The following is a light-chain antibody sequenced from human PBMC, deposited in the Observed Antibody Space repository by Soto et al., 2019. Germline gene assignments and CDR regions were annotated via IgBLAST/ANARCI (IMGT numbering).Light chain of an antibody. Sequence: QSVLTQSSSASASLGSSVKLTCTLSSGHSSYIIAWHQQQPGKAPRYLMKLEGSGSYNKGSEVPDRFSGSSSGADRYLTISHLQVEDEADYYCETWDFNTRVFGGGTKLTVL. CDR2: LEGSGSY. J-gene: IGLJ3*02. CDR3: ETWDFNTRV. V-gene: IGLV4-60*02. CDR1: SGHSSYI.